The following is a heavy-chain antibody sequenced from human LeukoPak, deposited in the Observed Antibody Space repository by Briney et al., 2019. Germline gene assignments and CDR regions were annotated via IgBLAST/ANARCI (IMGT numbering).Heavy chain of an antibody. D-gene: IGHD3-10*01. Sequence: GGSLRLSCAASGFTFSSYEMNWVRQAPGKGLEWVSYISSSGSTIYYADSVKGRFTISRDNAKNSLYLQMNSLRAEDTAVYYCARVRGFKAHDFDYWGQGTPVTVSS. CDR3: ARVRGFKAHDFDY. J-gene: IGHJ4*02. V-gene: IGHV3-48*03. CDR1: GFTFSSYE. CDR2: ISSSGSTI.